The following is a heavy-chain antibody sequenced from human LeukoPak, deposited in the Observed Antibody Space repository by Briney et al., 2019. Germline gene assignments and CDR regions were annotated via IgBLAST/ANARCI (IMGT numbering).Heavy chain of an antibody. CDR1: GFTFSSYA. V-gene: IGHV3-30-3*01. D-gene: IGHD3-3*01. J-gene: IGHJ5*02. CDR3: AREGCIRFLEWLSNNNWFDP. Sequence: PGGSLRLSCAASGFTFSSYAMHWVRQAPGKGLEWVAVISYDGSNKYYADSVKGRFTISRDNSKNTLYLQMNSLRAEDTAVYYCAREGCIRFLEWLSNNNWFDPWGQGTLVTVSS. CDR2: ISYDGSNK.